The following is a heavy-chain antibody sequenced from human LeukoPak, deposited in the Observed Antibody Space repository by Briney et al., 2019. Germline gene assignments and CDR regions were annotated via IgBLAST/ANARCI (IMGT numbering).Heavy chain of an antibody. CDR1: GGSISSSNW. Sequence: PSGTLSLTCAVSGGSISSSNWWSWVRPPPGKGLEWIGEIYHSGSTNYNPSLKSRVTISVDKSKNQFSLKLSSVTAADTAVYYCARDCSSTSCYDAFDIWGQGTMVTVSS. D-gene: IGHD2-2*01. J-gene: IGHJ3*02. CDR3: ARDCSSTSCYDAFDI. CDR2: IYHSGST. V-gene: IGHV4-4*02.